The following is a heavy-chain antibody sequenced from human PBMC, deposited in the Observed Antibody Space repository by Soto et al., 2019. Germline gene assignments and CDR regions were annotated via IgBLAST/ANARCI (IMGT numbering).Heavy chain of an antibody. CDR1: GFIFSSYG. D-gene: IGHD3-3*01. CDR2: ISYDGSNK. Sequence: QVQLVESGGGVVQPGRSLRLSCAASGFIFSSYGMHWVRQAPGKGLEWVAVISYDGSNKYYADSVKGRSTISRDNSKNTLYLQMNSLRAEDTAVYYCAKSSARSPYYGMDVWGQGTTVTVSS. V-gene: IGHV3-30*18. J-gene: IGHJ6*02. CDR3: AKSSARSPYYGMDV.